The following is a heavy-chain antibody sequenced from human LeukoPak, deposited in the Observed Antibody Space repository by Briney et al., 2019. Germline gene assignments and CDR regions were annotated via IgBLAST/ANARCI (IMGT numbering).Heavy chain of an antibody. Sequence: GGSLRLSCAASGFTFDDYAMHWVRQAPGKGLEWVSGISWNSGSIGYADSVKGRFTISRDNAKNSLYLQMNSLRAEDTALYYCAKGYYYDSSGYYFDYWGQGTLVTVSS. V-gene: IGHV3-9*01. D-gene: IGHD3-22*01. CDR2: ISWNSGSI. CDR3: AKGYYYDSSGYYFDY. J-gene: IGHJ4*02. CDR1: GFTFDDYA.